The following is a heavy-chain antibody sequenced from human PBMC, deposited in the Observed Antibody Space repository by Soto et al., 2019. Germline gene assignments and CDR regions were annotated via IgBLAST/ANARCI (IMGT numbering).Heavy chain of an antibody. CDR2: MNPNSGNT. CDR1: GYTFTSYD. J-gene: IGHJ3*02. V-gene: IGHV1-8*01. Sequence: ASVKVSCKASGYTFTSYDINWVRQATGQGLEWMGWMNPNSGNTGYAQKFQGRVTMTRNTSISTAYMELSSLRSEDTAVYYCARGYRYYDILTGYSGHDAFDIWGQGTMVTVSS. CDR3: ARGYRYYDILTGYSGHDAFDI. D-gene: IGHD3-9*01.